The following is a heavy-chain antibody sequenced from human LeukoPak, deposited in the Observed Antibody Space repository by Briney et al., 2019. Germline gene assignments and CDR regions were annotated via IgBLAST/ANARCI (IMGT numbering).Heavy chain of an antibody. D-gene: IGHD3-22*01. J-gene: IGHJ3*02. CDR1: GYTFTGYY. V-gene: IGHV1-2*02. CDR2: INPNRGGT. CDR3: ARDVDHYDITGKGLVDI. Sequence: GASVKVSCKASGYTFTGYYMHWVRQARGQGLEWMGWINPNRGGTNYAQKFQGRVTMTRDTSISTAYMELSRLRSDDTAVYYCARDVDHYDITGKGLVDIWGQGTMVTVSS.